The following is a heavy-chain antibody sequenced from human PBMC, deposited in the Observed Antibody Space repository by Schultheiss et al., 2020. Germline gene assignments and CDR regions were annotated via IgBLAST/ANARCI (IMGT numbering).Heavy chain of an antibody. V-gene: IGHV3-7*01. CDR2: IKQDGSEK. CDR1: GFTFSSYW. Sequence: GGSLRLSCAASGFTFSSYWMSWVRQAPGKGLEWVANIKQDGSEKYYVDSVKGRFTISRDNAKNSLYLQMNSLRAEDTAVYYCARGGTTYYDFWSGPFYYYYGMDVWGQGTTVTVSS. CDR3: ARGGTTYYDFWSGPFYYYYGMDV. J-gene: IGHJ6*02. D-gene: IGHD3-3*01.